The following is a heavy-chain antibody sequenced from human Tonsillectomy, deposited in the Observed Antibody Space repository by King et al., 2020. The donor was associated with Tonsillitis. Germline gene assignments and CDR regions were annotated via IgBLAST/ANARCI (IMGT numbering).Heavy chain of an antibody. V-gene: IGHV3-13*04. D-gene: IGHD3-22*01. CDR1: GFTFSSYD. J-gene: IGHJ3*02. CDR2: IGTVGDT. CDR3: AIVAHYYDSSGYSDAFDI. Sequence: VQLVESGGGLVQPGGSLRLSCAASGFTFSSYDMHWVRQATGKGLEWVSSIGTVGDTYYPGAGKGRFTISRENAKNYLYLQMNSLIAGDTAVYFCAIVAHYYDSSGYSDAFDIWGQGTMVTVSS.